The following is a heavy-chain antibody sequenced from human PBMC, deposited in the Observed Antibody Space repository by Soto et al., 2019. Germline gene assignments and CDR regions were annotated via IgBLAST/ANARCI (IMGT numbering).Heavy chain of an antibody. CDR1: GFTFSSYE. D-gene: IGHD4-17*01. J-gene: IGHJ4*02. CDR3: ARALRQWGYFDY. Sequence: EVQLVESGGGLVQPGGSLRLSCAASGFTFSSYEMKWVRQAPGKGLEWVSYISSSGSTIYYADSVKGRFTISRDNAKNSLYLQMNSLRAEDTAVYYCARALRQWGYFDYWGQGTLVTVSS. V-gene: IGHV3-48*03. CDR2: ISSSGSTI.